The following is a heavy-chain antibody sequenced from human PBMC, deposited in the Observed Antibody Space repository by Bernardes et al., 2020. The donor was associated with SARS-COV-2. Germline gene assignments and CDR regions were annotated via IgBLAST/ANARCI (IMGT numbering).Heavy chain of an antibody. J-gene: IGHJ6*02. CDR2: IKQDGSEK. V-gene: IGHV3-7*01. D-gene: IGHD6-13*01. CDR1: GFTFSSYW. Sequence: GGSLRLSCAASGFTFSSYWMSWVRQAPGKGLEWVSNIKQDGSEKYYVDSVKGRFTISRDNAKNSLYLQMNSLRAEDTAVYYCARDLGAAGTNPNQNYYYYGMDGWGQGTTVTGSS. CDR3: ARDLGAAGTNPNQNYYYYGMDG.